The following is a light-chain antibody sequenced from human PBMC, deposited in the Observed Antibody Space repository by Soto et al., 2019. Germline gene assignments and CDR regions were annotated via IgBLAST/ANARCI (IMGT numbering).Light chain of an antibody. CDR2: GAS. V-gene: IGKV3-20*01. CDR3: EQYDSSPYT. CDR1: QSVSSTY. J-gene: IGKJ2*01. Sequence: EIVLTQSPGTLSLSPGERATLSCRASQSVSSTYLAWYQHKPGQAPRLLIYGASSRETGIPDMFSGSGSGTDFTLTISRLEPEDFAVYYCEQYDSSPYTFGQGTKLEIK.